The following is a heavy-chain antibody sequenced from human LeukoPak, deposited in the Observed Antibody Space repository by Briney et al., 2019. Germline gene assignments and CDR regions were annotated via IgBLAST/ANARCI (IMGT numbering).Heavy chain of an antibody. CDR3: AKDPGRTGWFDP. D-gene: IGHD1/OR15-1a*01. Sequence: RGSLRLSCAASGFTFSSYAMSWVRQAPGKGLEWVSAISGSGGSTYYADSVKGRFTISRDNSKNTLYLQMNSLRAEDTAVYYCAKDPGRTGWFDPWGQGTLVTVSS. J-gene: IGHJ5*02. V-gene: IGHV3-23*01. CDR2: ISGSGGST. CDR1: GFTFSSYA.